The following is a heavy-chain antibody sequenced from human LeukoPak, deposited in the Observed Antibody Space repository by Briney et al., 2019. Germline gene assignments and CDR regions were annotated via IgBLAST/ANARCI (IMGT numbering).Heavy chain of an antibody. CDR2: IYHSGST. D-gene: IGHD5-12*01. CDR1: GGSFSTYY. CDR3: ARGGGYASPIGY. V-gene: IGHV4-59*01. Sequence: SETLSLTCTLSGGSFSTYYWSWLRHPPGKGLEGIGYIYHSGSTNYNPSLKSRVTISVDTSKNQFSLKLSSVTAADTAVYYCARGGGYASPIGYWGQGALVTVSS. J-gene: IGHJ4*02.